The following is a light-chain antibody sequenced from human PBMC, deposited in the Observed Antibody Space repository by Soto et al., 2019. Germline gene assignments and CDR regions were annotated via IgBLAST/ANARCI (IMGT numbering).Light chain of an antibody. CDR2: EVV. V-gene: IGLV2-8*01. CDR1: KSDIGVYDF. J-gene: IGLJ2*01. CDR3: AVWDDSLNGLV. Sequence: QSALTQPPSASGSPGQSVTISCTGTKSDIGVYDFVSWYQHHPGKAPRLIIYEVVQRPSGVPDRFSGSKSGNTASLTVSGLQAADEADYYCAVWDDSLNGLVFGGGTKLTVL.